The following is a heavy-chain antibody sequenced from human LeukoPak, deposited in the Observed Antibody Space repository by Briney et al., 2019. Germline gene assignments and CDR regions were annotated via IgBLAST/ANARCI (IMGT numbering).Heavy chain of an antibody. CDR1: GFTFSSYW. J-gene: IGHJ5*02. CDR2: IKQDGSEK. D-gene: IGHD2-2*01. Sequence: GGSLRLSCAASGFTFSSYWMSWVRQAPGKGLEWVANIKQDGSEKYYVDSVEGRFTISRDNSKNSLYLQMNSLRAEDTAVYYCAIEPYCSSTSCYEYGGFDPWGQGTLVTVSS. V-gene: IGHV3-7*01. CDR3: AIEPYCSSTSCYEYGGFDP.